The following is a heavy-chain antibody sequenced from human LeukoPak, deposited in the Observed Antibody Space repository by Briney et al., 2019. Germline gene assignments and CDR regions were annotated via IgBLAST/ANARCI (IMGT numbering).Heavy chain of an antibody. Sequence: SETLSLTCAVYGGSFSGYYWSWIRQPPGKGLEWIGEINHSGSTNYNLSLKSRVTISIDTSKNQFSLKLSSVTAADTAVYYCARRIVVVVTATMGWFDPWGQGTLVTVSS. V-gene: IGHV4-34*01. CDR1: GGSFSGYY. J-gene: IGHJ5*02. CDR2: INHSGST. CDR3: ARRIVVVVTATMGWFDP. D-gene: IGHD2-15*01.